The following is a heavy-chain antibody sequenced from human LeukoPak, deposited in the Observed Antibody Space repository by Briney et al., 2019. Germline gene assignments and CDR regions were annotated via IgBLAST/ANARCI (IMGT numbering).Heavy chain of an antibody. CDR1: GFTVSSNY. CDR2: ISSSSSYI. D-gene: IGHD2-2*01. Sequence: PGGSLRLSCAASGFTVSSNYMNWVRQAPGKGLEWVSSISSSSSYIYYADSVKGRFTISRDNAKNSLYLQMNSLRAEDTAVYYCARDAYCSTTSCKEYFDLWGRGTLVTVSS. J-gene: IGHJ2*01. V-gene: IGHV3-21*01. CDR3: ARDAYCSTTSCKEYFDL.